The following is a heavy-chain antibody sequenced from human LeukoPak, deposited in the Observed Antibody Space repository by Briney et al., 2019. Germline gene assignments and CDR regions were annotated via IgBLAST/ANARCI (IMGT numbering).Heavy chain of an antibody. CDR3: ASRPSIVTAAGSFNY. CDR1: GGSITSSNW. J-gene: IGHJ4*02. V-gene: IGHV4-4*02. Sequence: SETLSLTCAVSGGSITSSNWWTWVRQPPGKGLEWIGEIYHGGIRNCNPSLQSRVTMSVDTSKNLFSLRLSSVTAADTAIYYCASRPSIVTAAGSFNYWGQGTLVTVSS. D-gene: IGHD6-13*01. CDR2: IYHGGIR.